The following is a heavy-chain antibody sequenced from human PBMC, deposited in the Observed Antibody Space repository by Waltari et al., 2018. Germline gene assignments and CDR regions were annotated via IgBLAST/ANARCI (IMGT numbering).Heavy chain of an antibody. J-gene: IGHJ4*02. CDR3: VRHRTTYPLEIDY. D-gene: IGHD2-2*01. CDR2: IDPSDSFR. V-gene: IGHV5-10-1*01. Sequence: EVQLVQSGAEVKKPEESLRISSEGSGYSFTSHWIRWVRQRAGKGLEWVGRIDPSDSFRNYGPAFEGHVTISVDQSLRTAYLQWDSLKASDTAIYYCVRHRTTYPLEIDYWGQGTLVTVSS. CDR1: GYSFTSHW.